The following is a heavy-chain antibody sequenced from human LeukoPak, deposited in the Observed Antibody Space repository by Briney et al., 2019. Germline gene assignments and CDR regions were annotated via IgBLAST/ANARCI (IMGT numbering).Heavy chain of an antibody. CDR2: ISAYNGNT. CDR1: GYTFTSYG. D-gene: IGHD2-2*01. Sequence: ASVKVSCKASGYTFTSYGISWVRQAPGQGLEWMGWISAYNGNTNYAQKLQGRVTMTTDTSTSTAYMELRSLRSDDTAVYYCARDWVVPAASLQLYAFDIWGQGTMVTVSS. J-gene: IGHJ3*02. CDR3: ARDWVVPAASLQLYAFDI. V-gene: IGHV1-18*01.